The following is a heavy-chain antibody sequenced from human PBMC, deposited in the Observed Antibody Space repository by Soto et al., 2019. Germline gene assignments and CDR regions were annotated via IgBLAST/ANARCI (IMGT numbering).Heavy chain of an antibody. V-gene: IGHV4-59*01. Sequence: PSETLSLTCTVSGGSISSYYLSWIRQPPGKGLEWIGYIYYSGSTNYNPSLKSRVTISVDTSKNQFSLKLSSVTAADTAVYYCARDDRDYGIDYWGQGTLVTVSS. J-gene: IGHJ4*02. CDR1: GGSISSYY. CDR2: IYYSGST. D-gene: IGHD4-17*01. CDR3: ARDDRDYGIDY.